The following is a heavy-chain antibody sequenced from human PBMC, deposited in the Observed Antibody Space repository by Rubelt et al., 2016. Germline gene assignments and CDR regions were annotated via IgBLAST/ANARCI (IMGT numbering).Heavy chain of an antibody. CDR2: ISSSSSYI. D-gene: IGHD5-12*01. CDR1: GFTFSDYY. Sequence: VQLVQSGGGLVQPGGSLRLSCAASGFTFSDYYMSWIRQAPGKGLEWVSSISSSSSYIYYADSVKGRFTISRDNAKNSLYLQMNSLRAEDTAVYYCARIDSGPSADYWGQGTLVTVSS. V-gene: IGHV3-11*06. J-gene: IGHJ4*02. CDR3: ARIDSGPSADY.